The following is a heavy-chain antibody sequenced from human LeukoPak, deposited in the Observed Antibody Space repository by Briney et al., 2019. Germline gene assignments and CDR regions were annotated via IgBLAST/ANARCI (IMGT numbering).Heavy chain of an antibody. CDR2: IYYSGST. CDR1: GGSISSYC. CDR3: ARDLDGSGSLDY. D-gene: IGHD3-10*01. V-gene: IGHV4-59*01. J-gene: IGHJ4*02. Sequence: SETLSLTCTVSGGSISSYCWSWIRQPPGKGLEWIGYIYYSGSTNYNPSLKSRVTISVDTSKNQFSLKLSSVTAADTAVYYCARDLDGSGSLDYWGQGTLVTVSS.